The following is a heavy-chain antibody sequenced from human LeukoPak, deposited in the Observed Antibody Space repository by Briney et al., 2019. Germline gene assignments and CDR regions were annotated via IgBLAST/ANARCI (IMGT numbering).Heavy chain of an antibody. CDR1: GFTLSTYG. Sequence: GGSLRLSCAASGFTLSTYGVNWVRQAPGKGLEWVSYINSRGTTIYYADSVKGRFTISRDNAKGSLYLQMNSLRAEDTAVYYCVRDLDFWGQGTLVTVSS. J-gene: IGHJ4*02. CDR2: INSRGTTI. CDR3: VRDLDF. V-gene: IGHV3-48*04.